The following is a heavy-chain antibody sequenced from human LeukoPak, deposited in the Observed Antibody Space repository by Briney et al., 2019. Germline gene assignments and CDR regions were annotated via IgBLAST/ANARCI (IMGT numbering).Heavy chain of an antibody. CDR1: GFTVSSNY. CDR2: IYSGGST. V-gene: IGHV3-66*02. J-gene: IGHJ4*02. Sequence: GGSLRLSCAASGFTVSSNYMSWVRQAPGKGLEWVSAIYSGGSTYYADSVKGRFTISRDNSKNTLYLQMNSLRAEDTAVYYCARDITGTADYWGQGTLVTVSS. D-gene: IGHD1-20*01. CDR3: ARDITGTADY.